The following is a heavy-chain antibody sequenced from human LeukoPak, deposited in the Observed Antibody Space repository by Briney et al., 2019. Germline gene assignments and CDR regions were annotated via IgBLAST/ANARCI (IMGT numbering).Heavy chain of an antibody. V-gene: IGHV3-7*01. CDR1: GFTFSDHY. J-gene: IGHJ4*02. D-gene: IGHD3-22*01. CDR3: ARDHCSSYYYDSSGYCNFDY. Sequence: GGSLRLSCAASGFTFSDHYMDWVRQAPGKGLEWVANIKQDGSEKYYVDSVKGRFTISRDNAKNSLYLQMNSLRAKDTAVYYCARDHCSSYYYDSSGYCNFDYWGQGTLVTVSS. CDR2: IKQDGSEK.